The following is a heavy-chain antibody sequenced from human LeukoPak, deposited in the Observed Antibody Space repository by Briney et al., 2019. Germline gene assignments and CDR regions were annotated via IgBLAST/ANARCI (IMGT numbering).Heavy chain of an antibody. CDR2: INHSGST. V-gene: IGHV4-34*01. Sequence: SETLSLTCAVYGGSFSGYYWSWIRQPPGKGLEWIGEINHSGSTNYNPSLKSRVTISVDTSENQFSLKLSSVTAADTAVYYCARSFYSTLVDYWGQGTLVTVSS. CDR3: ARSFYSTLVDY. CDR1: GGSFSGYY. J-gene: IGHJ4*02. D-gene: IGHD3-22*01.